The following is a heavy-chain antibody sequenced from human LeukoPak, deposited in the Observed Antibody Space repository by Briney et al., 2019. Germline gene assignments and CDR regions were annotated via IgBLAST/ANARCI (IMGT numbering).Heavy chain of an antibody. CDR2: INPSGGST. CDR1: GYTFTSYY. V-gene: IGHV1-46*01. Sequence: GASVKVSCKASGYTFTSYYMHWVRQAPGQGLEWMGIINPSGGSTSYAQKFQGRVTMTRDTSTSTVYMELSSLRSEDTAVYYCARDRDIVVVPAAIPQAIGSRLENYYYYGMDVWGKGTTVTVSS. CDR3: ARDRDIVVVPAAIPQAIGSRLENYYYYGMDV. J-gene: IGHJ6*04. D-gene: IGHD2-2*01.